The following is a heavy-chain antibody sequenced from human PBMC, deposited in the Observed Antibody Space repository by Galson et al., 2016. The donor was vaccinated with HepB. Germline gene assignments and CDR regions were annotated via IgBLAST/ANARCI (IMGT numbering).Heavy chain of an antibody. J-gene: IGHJ2*01. V-gene: IGHV4-39*01. CDR1: GGSISSSSHY. D-gene: IGHD7-27*01. CDR2: IFYSGST. CDR3: ARQVSATGGWDFDL. Sequence: SETLSLTCAVSGGSISSSSHYWGWIRQPPRKGLEWIGSIFYSGSTFFDASLKSRVTIYVDTSKNHFSLRLRSVTAADTAVYYCARQVSATGGWDFDLWGRGTLVTVSS.